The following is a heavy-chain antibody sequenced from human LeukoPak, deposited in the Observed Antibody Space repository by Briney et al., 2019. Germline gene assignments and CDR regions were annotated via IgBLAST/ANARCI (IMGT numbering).Heavy chain of an antibody. CDR3: ARVAAGSCNAFDY. Sequence: WETLSLTCTVSGGSISSYYWSWIRQPPGKGLEWIGYIYYSGSTNYNPSLKSRVTISVDTSKNQFSLKLSSVTAADMAVYYCARVAAGSCNAFDYWGQGTLVTVSS. CDR1: GGSISSYY. J-gene: IGHJ4*02. V-gene: IGHV4-59*01. CDR2: IYYSGST. D-gene: IGHD6-13*01.